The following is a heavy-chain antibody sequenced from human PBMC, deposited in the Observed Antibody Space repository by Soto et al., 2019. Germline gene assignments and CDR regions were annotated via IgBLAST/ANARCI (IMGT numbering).Heavy chain of an antibody. D-gene: IGHD3-22*01. CDR2: ISHDGTKK. Sequence: PGGSLRLSCAASGFTFSRYGMHWVRQAPGKGLEWMAVISHDGTKKYYVDSVKGRFTISRDNSKNTLYLQMNSLRAEDTALYSCAKGSDTSGYYQLDYWGQGTLVTVSS. CDR1: GFTFSRYG. J-gene: IGHJ4*02. V-gene: IGHV3-30*18. CDR3: AKGSDTSGYYQLDY.